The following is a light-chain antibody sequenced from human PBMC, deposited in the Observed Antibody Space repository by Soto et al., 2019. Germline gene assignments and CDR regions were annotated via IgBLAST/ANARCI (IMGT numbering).Light chain of an antibody. CDR1: SGDVGAYNY. CDR3: SSYTITSTPVV. V-gene: IGLV2-14*01. Sequence: QSALTQPASVSGSPGQSITISCTGTSGDVGAYNYVSWYQQHPGKAPKLMIYDVSNRPSGVSNRFSGSESGNTASLTISGLQAEDEADYYCSSYTITSTPVVFGGGTKLTVL. J-gene: IGLJ2*01. CDR2: DVS.